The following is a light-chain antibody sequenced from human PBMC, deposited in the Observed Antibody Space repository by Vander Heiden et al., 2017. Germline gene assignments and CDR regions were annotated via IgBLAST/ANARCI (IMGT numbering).Light chain of an antibody. CDR2: DAS. J-gene: IGKJ2*01. Sequence: EIVLTQSPAPVSLSPGERATLSCRASPSISADLAWYQQKPGQAPRLLIYDASNRATGIPARFSGSGSGTDFTLTISNLEPEDFAVYYCQQRNSWPRTFGQGTKVEI. CDR1: PSISAD. CDR3: QQRNSWPRT. V-gene: IGKV3-11*01.